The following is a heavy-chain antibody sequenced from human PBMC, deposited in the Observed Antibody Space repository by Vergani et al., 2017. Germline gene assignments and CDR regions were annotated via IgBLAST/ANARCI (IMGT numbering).Heavy chain of an antibody. CDR3: TTDHYYYYYMDV. Sequence: EVQLVESGGGLVKPGGSLRLSCAASGFTFNNAWMSWVRQAPGKGLEWVGRIKSKIDGGTTDYAAPVKGRFTSSRDDSKNTLYLQMNSLKTEDTAVYYCTTDHYYYYYMDVWGKGTTVTVSS. CDR1: GFTFNNAW. CDR2: IKSKIDGGTT. J-gene: IGHJ6*03. V-gene: IGHV3-15*01.